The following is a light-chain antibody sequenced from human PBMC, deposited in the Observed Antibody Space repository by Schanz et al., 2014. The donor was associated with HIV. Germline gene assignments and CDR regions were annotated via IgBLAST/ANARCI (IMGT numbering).Light chain of an antibody. Sequence: QSALTQPASVSGSPGQSITISCTGTSSDVGGYNYVSWYQQLPGKAPTLIIYDVSSRPSGVSDRFAASKSGNTASLTISGLQADDEADYYCTSYASSRSMVFGTGTKLTVL. CDR1: SSDVGGYNY. J-gene: IGLJ1*01. CDR3: TSYASSRSMV. V-gene: IGLV2-14*03. CDR2: DVS.